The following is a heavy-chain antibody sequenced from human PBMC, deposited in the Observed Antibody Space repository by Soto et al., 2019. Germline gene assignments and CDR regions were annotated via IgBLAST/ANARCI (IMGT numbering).Heavy chain of an antibody. D-gene: IGHD1-26*01. CDR3: ARPQFSGTYHDTFNI. CDR1: GPSISSSTYY. Sequence: QLQLQESGPGLVKPSETLSLTRTVSGPSISSSTYYWGWIRQPPGKGLEWIGSVYYSENTYYNPSLKSRVTISVDTSKNLFSLKLTSVTAADTAMYYCARPQFSGTYHDTFNIWGQGTMVTVSS. J-gene: IGHJ3*02. CDR2: VYYSENT. V-gene: IGHV4-39*02.